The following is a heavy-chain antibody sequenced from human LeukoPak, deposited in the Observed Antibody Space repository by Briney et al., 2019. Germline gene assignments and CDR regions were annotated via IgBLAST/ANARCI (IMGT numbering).Heavy chain of an antibody. J-gene: IGHJ4*02. CDR3: ARAGMTAVTYFDY. Sequence: ASVKVSCKASRGTFSSYAIGWVRQAPGQGLEWMGWISAYNGNTLYAQKVQGRVTMTTDTSTSTAYMELWSLRSDDTAVYYCARAGMTAVTYFDYWGQGTLVTVSS. D-gene: IGHD4-17*01. CDR2: ISAYNGNT. V-gene: IGHV1-18*01. CDR1: RGTFSSYA.